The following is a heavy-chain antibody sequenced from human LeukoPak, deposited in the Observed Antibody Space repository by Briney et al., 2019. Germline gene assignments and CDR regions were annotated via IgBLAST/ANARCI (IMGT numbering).Heavy chain of an antibody. CDR1: GFTFSSYG. V-gene: IGHV3-30*03. CDR3: ARGGWGTAIDY. CDR2: ISSDGSHK. J-gene: IGHJ4*02. D-gene: IGHD1-7*01. Sequence: GRSLRLSCAASGFTFSSYGMHWVRQAPGTGLEWVAVISSDGSHKYYADSVKGRFTISRDNSKNTLYLQMNSLRAEDTAVYYCARGGWGTAIDYWAQGTLVTVSS.